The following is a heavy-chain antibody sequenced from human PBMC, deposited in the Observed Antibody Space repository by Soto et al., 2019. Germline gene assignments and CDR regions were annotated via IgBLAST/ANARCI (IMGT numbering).Heavy chain of an antibody. D-gene: IGHD1-26*01. CDR1: GFTFTSSA. Sequence: ASVKVSCKASGFTFTSSAVQWVRQARGQRLEWIGWIVVGSGNTNYAQKFQERVTITRDMSTSTAYMELSSLRSEDTAVYYCAAAIVGAAASLDYWGQGTLVTVSS. CDR2: IVVGSGNT. J-gene: IGHJ4*02. V-gene: IGHV1-58*01. CDR3: AAAIVGAAASLDY.